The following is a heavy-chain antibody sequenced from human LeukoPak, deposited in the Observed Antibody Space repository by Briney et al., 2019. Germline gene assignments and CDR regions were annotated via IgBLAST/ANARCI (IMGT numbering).Heavy chain of an antibody. CDR1: ADSLSSGGHY. D-gene: IGHD3-10*01. CDR2: IHHSGSS. CDR3: ARGGNRFGGFYFDY. V-gene: IGHV4-31*03. Sequence: PSQTLSLTCTVSADSLSSGGHYWTWIRQLPGKGLESIGFIHHSGSSRHNPSLKDRVAISVDASRKQFALRLSSVTAADTAIYYCARGGNRFGGFYFDYWGQGIQVIVSS. J-gene: IGHJ4*02.